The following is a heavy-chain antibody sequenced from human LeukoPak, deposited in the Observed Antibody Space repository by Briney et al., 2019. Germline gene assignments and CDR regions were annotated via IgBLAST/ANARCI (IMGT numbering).Heavy chain of an antibody. J-gene: IGHJ3*01. V-gene: IGHV3-7*01. Sequence: GGSLRLSCAASGFTFSSYWMSWVRQAPGKGPEWMANIKRDGSEKYYVDSVRGRFTISRDDAKNSLYLQMNSLRAEDTAVYYCARAPLGRYCSGGSCYSSSGAVDFWGQGTMVTVSS. CDR3: ARAPLGRYCSGGSCYSSSGAVDF. CDR1: GFTFSSYW. CDR2: IKRDGSEK. D-gene: IGHD2-15*01.